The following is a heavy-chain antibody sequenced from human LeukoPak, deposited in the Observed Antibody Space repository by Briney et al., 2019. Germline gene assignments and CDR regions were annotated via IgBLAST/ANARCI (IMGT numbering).Heavy chain of an antibody. Sequence: SETLSLTCTVSGYSISSGYYWGWIRQPPGKGPEWIGSIYHSGSTYYNPSLKSRVTISVDTSKNQFSLKLSSVTAADTAVYYCARGDSSGWYTLGWGQGTLVTVSS. D-gene: IGHD6-19*01. CDR3: ARGDSSGWYTLG. CDR1: GYSISSGYY. J-gene: IGHJ4*02. V-gene: IGHV4-38-2*02. CDR2: IYHSGST.